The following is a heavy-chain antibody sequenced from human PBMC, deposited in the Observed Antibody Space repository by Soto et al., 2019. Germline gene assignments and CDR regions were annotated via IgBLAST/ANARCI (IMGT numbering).Heavy chain of an antibody. CDR1: EFAFSSYW. D-gene: IGHD2-8*01. V-gene: IGHV3-7*05. CDR3: ASDVSPWSIGLYFEDFDI. Sequence: EVQLVESGGGLVQPGGSLTLSCAASEFAFSSYWITWVRQAPGQWLKWVDNIRKDGSQRAYLDSVRGRFTTPRDNPKHSLYLKMNILRAEDTALYLCASDVSPWSIGLYFEDFDIWGQGTRVTVSS. J-gene: IGHJ3*02. CDR2: IRKDGSQR.